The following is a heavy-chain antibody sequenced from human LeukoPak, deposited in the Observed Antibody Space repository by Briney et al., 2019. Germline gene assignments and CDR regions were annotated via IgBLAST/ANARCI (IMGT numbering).Heavy chain of an antibody. V-gene: IGHV3-7*03. Sequence: GGSLRLSCAASGFTFSSSWMNWVRQAPGKGLEWVANINQDGSEKYNVDSVKGRFTISRDNAKNSLYLQMNSLRAEDTAVYYYVRSIAAAGSLWGQGTLVAVSS. D-gene: IGHD6-13*01. CDR1: GFTFSSSW. J-gene: IGHJ4*02. CDR3: VRSIAAAGSL. CDR2: INQDGSEK.